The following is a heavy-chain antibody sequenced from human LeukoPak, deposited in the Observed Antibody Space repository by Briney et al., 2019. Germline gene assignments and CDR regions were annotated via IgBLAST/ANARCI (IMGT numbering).Heavy chain of an antibody. CDR1: GGSFSGYF. Sequence: SETLSLTCAVYGGSFSGYFWTWIRQPPGKGLEWIGEIDYSGITKYNPSLKSRITMSVDTSKDQFPLNLNSVTAADTGIYYCARVRLRSWDYWGQGTLVTVSS. J-gene: IGHJ4*02. CDR2: IDYSGIT. CDR3: ARVRLRSWDY. D-gene: IGHD4-17*01. V-gene: IGHV4-34*01.